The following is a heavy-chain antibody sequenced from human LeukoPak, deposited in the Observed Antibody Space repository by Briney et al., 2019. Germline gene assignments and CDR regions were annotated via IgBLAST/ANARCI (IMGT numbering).Heavy chain of an antibody. CDR1: GFTLSSYW. V-gene: IGHV3-74*01. J-gene: IGHJ3*02. D-gene: IGHD6-19*01. CDR2: INSDGSYT. CDR3: ARDIAVAGVRDAFDI. Sequence: TGGSLRLSCAASGFTLSSYWMHWVRQAPGKGLVWVSRINSDGSYTSYADSVRGRFTISRDNAKNTLYLQMNSLRAEDSAMYYCARDIAVAGVRDAFDIWGQGTMVTVSS.